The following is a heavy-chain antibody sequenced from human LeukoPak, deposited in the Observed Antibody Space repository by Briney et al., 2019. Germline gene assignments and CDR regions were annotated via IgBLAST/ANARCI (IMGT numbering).Heavy chain of an antibody. CDR2: ISSSSSYI. V-gene: IGHV3-21*01. Sequence: AGGSLRLSCAASGFTFSSYSMNWVRQAPGKGLEWVSSISSSSSYIYYADSVKGRFTISRDNAKNSLYLQMNSLRAEDTAVYYCAREGRDIVVVVAAPDAFDIWGQGTMVTVSS. CDR1: GFTFSSYS. J-gene: IGHJ3*02. CDR3: AREGRDIVVVVAAPDAFDI. D-gene: IGHD2-15*01.